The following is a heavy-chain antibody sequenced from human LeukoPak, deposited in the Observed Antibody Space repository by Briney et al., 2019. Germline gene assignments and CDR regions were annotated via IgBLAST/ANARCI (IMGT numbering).Heavy chain of an antibody. CDR3: ARLWQTTVPGTTHPYHYMDV. D-gene: IGHD6-19*01. J-gene: IGHJ6*03. V-gene: IGHV4-59*11. CDR1: GASMTSHY. Sequence: SETLSLTCSVSGASMTSHYSTWIRQPPGKGLEWLAYINYSGDTNYNPSLNSRVTISIDTSKNQFSLRLTSVTAADTAVYSCARLWQTTVPGTTHPYHYMDVWAKGTTVTVSS. CDR2: INYSGDT.